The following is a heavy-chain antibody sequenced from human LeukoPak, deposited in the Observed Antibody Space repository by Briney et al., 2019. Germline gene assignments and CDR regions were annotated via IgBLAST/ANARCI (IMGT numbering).Heavy chain of an antibody. CDR2: IYYSGST. J-gene: IGHJ4*02. D-gene: IGHD3-9*01. CDR3: ARSGAYYDILTGYYIGTFYDY. V-gene: IGHV4-31*11. Sequence: PSETLSLTCAVFGGSFSGYYWSWIRQHPGKGLEWIGYIYYSGSTYYNPSLKSRVTISVDTSKNQFSLKLSSVTAADTAVYYCARSGAYYDILTGYYIGTFYDYWGQGTLVTVSS. CDR1: GGSFSGYY.